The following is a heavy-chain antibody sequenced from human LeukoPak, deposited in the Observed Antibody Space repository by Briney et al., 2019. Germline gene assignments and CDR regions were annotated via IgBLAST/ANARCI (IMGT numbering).Heavy chain of an antibody. CDR1: GFTFDDYA. CDR2: ISWNSGSI. V-gene: IGHV3-9*03. J-gene: IGHJ4*02. CDR3: AKGITFGGVIVPMAFDY. Sequence: PGRSLRLSCAASGFTFDDYAMHWVRQAPGKGLEWVSGISWNSGSIGYADSVKGRFTISRDNAKNSLYLQTNSLRAEDMALYYCAKGITFGGVIVPMAFDYWGQGTLVTVSS. D-gene: IGHD3-16*02.